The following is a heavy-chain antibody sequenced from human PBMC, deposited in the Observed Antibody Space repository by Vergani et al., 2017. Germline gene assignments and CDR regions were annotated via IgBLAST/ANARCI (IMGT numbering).Heavy chain of an antibody. V-gene: IGHV5-51*03. D-gene: IGHD3-22*01. J-gene: IGHJ5*02. CDR3: ARVGWSYYDXSGYYYAPGGWFDP. Sequence: EVQLVQSGAEVKKPGESVKISCKGSGYSFTSYWIGWVRQMPGKGLEWMGIIYPGDSDTRYSPSFQGQVTISADKSISTAYLQWSSLKASDTAMYYCARVGWSYYDXSGYYYAPGGWFDPWGQGTLVTVSS. CDR2: IYPGDSDT. CDR1: GYSFTSYW.